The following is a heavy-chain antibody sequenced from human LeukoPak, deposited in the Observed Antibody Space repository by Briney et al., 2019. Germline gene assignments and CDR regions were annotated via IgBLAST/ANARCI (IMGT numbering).Heavy chain of an antibody. J-gene: IGHJ6*03. Sequence: GGSLRLSCAASGFTFSSYEMNWVRQAPGKGLEWVSYISSSGSTIYYADSVKGRFTISRDNAKNSLYLQMNSLRAEDTAVYYCARENVVSAANDDYYYYYYMDVWGKGTTVTISS. D-gene: IGHD2-2*01. CDR3: ARENVVSAANDDYYYYYYMDV. CDR1: GFTFSSYE. CDR2: ISSSGSTI. V-gene: IGHV3-48*03.